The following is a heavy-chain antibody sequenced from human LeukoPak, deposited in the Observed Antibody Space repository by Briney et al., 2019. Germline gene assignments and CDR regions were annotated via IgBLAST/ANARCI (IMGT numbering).Heavy chain of an antibody. Sequence: PGGSLRLSCAASGFTFSSYGMHWVRQAPGKGLEWVAVISYDGSNKYYADSVKGRFTISRDNSKNTLYLQMNSLRAEDTAVYYCAKDWGYGDETIDYWGQGTLVTVSS. D-gene: IGHD4-17*01. CDR3: AKDWGYGDETIDY. V-gene: IGHV3-30*18. J-gene: IGHJ4*02. CDR1: GFTFSSYG. CDR2: ISYDGSNK.